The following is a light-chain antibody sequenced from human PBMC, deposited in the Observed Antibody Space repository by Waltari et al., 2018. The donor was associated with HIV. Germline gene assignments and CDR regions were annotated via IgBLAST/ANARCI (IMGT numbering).Light chain of an antibody. Sequence: QSALTQPASMSGSPGQSITISFIRLDSHTDSFYSVSCYQHHPGRAPKLVIYDATRRPAGIPSRFSGSQAGNTAFLTSCGLQAEDEADFYCSSISGGTLVFGGGTTVTVL. J-gene: IGLJ1*01. V-gene: IGLV2-14*01. CDR1: DSHTDSFYS. CDR2: DAT. CDR3: SSISGGTLV.